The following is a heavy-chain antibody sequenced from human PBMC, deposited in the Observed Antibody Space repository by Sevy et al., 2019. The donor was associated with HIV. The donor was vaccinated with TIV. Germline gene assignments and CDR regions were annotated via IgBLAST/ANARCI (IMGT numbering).Heavy chain of an antibody. V-gene: IGHV3-7*01. J-gene: IGHJ4*02. CDR1: GFSLNTYW. CDR2: IKQDGSVT. D-gene: IGHD6-13*01. Sequence: GGALRLSCAASGFSLNTYWMSWVRQAPGKGLEWVANIKQDGSVTYYVDSVKGRFTISRDNARNFLYLQMNSLRAEDTAHXXXXXAIAADGSFWGQGTLVTVSS. CDR3: XXAIAADGSF.